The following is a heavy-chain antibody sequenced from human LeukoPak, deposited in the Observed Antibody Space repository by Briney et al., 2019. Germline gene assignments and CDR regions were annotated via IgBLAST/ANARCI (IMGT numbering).Heavy chain of an antibody. D-gene: IGHD2-2*01. J-gene: IGHJ4*02. V-gene: IGHV4-39*07. Sequence: SETLSLICTVSGGSISSSSYYWGWIRQPPGKGLEWIGSIYYSGSTYYNPSLKSRVTISVDTSKNQFSLKLSSVTAADTAVYYCARDGQLPNDYWGQGTLVTVSS. CDR3: ARDGQLPNDY. CDR2: IYYSGST. CDR1: GGSISSSSYY.